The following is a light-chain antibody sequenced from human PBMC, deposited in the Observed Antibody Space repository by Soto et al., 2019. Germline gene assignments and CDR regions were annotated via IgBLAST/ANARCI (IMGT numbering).Light chain of an antibody. CDR3: AAWDASLGGFYV. J-gene: IGLJ1*01. CDR1: SSNIASRS. V-gene: IGLV1-44*01. CDR2: STD. Sequence: QSVLTQPPSASATPGQRVTISCSGSSSNIASRSVYWYQQLPGTAPKLLMYSTDQRPSGVPDRFSASKAGASASLAISGLQSEDEGDYYCAAWDASLGGFYVFGSGTKVTVL.